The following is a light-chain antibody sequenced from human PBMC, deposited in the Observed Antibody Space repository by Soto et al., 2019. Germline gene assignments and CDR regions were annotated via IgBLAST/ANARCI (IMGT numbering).Light chain of an antibody. V-gene: IGKV1-5*03. CDR1: QSISSW. J-gene: IGKJ2*01. Sequence: DIQMTQSPSTLSASVGDRVTITCRASQSISSWLAWYQQKPGKAPKLLIYKASSLESGVPSRFSGSGSGTEFTLTISSLQPDDFATYYCQQYNSPYTFGQGTKQEIK. CDR2: KAS. CDR3: QQYNSPYT.